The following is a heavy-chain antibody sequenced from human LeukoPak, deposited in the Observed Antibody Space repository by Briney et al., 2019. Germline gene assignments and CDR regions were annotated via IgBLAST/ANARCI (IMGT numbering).Heavy chain of an antibody. Sequence: GGSLRLSCAASGFTFSSYAMHWVRQAPGKGLEWVSYISNSGSTIYYADSVKGRFTISRDNAMSSLYLQMNSLRAEDTAVYYCGRGHWGLDYWGQGTLVTVSS. CDR1: GFTFSSYA. J-gene: IGHJ4*02. V-gene: IGHV3-48*04. CDR3: GRGHWGLDY. D-gene: IGHD7-27*01. CDR2: ISNSGSTI.